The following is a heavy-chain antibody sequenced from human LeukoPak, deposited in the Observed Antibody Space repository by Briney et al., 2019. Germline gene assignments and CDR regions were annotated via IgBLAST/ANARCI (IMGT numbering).Heavy chain of an antibody. Sequence: GGSLRLSCAASGFNFADYYMTWVRQAPGKGLEWVSAISGSGGSTYYADSVKGRFTISRDNSKNTLYLQMNSLRAEDTAVYYCQWLNSYGMDVWGQGTTVTVSS. D-gene: IGHD5-24*01. J-gene: IGHJ6*02. CDR2: ISGSGGST. V-gene: IGHV3-23*01. CDR1: GFNFADYY. CDR3: QWLNSYGMDV.